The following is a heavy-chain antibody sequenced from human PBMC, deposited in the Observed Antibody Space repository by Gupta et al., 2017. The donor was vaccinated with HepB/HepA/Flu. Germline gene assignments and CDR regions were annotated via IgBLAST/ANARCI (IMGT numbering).Heavy chain of an antibody. CDR3: TKDRYCTTPTCPFDY. J-gene: IGHJ4*02. CDR1: GFTFNEYA. V-gene: IGHV3-43*02. Sequence: EVELVESGGGVVQPGGSLRLSCSTSGFTFNEYAMHWVRLVPGKGLESVSFISGDGGSTDYADSVKGRFTIARDSSTRSLYLQMNSLRTEDTALYYCTKDRYCTTPTCPFDYWGQGTLVTVSS. CDR2: ISGDGGST. D-gene: IGHD2-8*01.